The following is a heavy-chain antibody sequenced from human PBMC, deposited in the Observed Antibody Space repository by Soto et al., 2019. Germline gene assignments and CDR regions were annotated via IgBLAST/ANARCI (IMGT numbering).Heavy chain of an antibody. CDR1: GGSISSGRSY. Sequence: SETLSLTCTVSGGSISSGRSYWTWIRQHPGKGLEWIGYIYHSGSTYYNPSLKSRVTISVDTSKNQFSLKLGSVTAADTAVYYCARGRLAIFGVVTEPHYYYYGMDVWGQGTTVTVSS. V-gene: IGHV4-31*03. D-gene: IGHD3-3*01. CDR3: ARGRLAIFGVVTEPHYYYYGMDV. CDR2: IYHSGST. J-gene: IGHJ6*02.